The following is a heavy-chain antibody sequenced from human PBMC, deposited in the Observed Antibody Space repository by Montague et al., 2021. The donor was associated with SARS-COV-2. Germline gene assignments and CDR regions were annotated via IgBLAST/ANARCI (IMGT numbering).Heavy chain of an antibody. CDR2: IDWDDDK. V-gene: IGHV2-70*11. Sequence: PALVKPTQTLTLTCTFSGFSLSTSGMCVSWIRQPPGKALEWLARIDWDDDKYYSTSLKTRLTISKDASKNQVVLTMTNMDPVDTATYYCAREIAAAGPALDYWGQGTLVTVSS. D-gene: IGHD6-13*01. CDR3: AREIAAAGPALDY. J-gene: IGHJ4*02. CDR1: GFSLSTSGMC.